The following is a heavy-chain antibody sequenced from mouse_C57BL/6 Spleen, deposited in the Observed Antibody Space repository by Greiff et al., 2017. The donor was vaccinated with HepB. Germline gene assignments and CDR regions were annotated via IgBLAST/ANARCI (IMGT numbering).Heavy chain of an antibody. CDR1: GYTFTSYW. V-gene: IGHV1-53*01. J-gene: IGHJ3*01. Sequence: QVQLQQPGTELVKPGASVKLSCKASGYTFTSYWMHWVKQRPGQGLEWIGNINPSNGGTNYIEKFKSKATLTVDKSTSTAYMQLSSLTSEDSAVYYGARSSYDYDDQFDDWGKGTLVTVSA. CDR2: INPSNGGT. D-gene: IGHD2-4*01. CDR3: ARSSYDYDDQFDD.